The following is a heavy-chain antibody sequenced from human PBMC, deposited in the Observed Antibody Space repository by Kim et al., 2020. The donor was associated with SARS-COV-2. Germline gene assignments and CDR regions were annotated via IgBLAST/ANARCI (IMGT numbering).Heavy chain of an antibody. CDR1: GGSFSGYY. CDR2: INHSGST. J-gene: IGHJ4*02. Sequence: SETLSLTCAVYGGSFSGYYWSWIRQPPGKGLEWIGEINHSGSTNYNPSLKSRVTISVDTSKNQFSLKLSSVTAADTAVYYCARGLSSWYCQDYWGQGTLVTVSS. CDR3: ARGLSSWYCQDY. V-gene: IGHV4-34*01. D-gene: IGHD6-13*01.